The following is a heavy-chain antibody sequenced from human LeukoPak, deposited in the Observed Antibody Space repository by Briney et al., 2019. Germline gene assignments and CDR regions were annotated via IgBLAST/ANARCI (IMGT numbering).Heavy chain of an antibody. CDR3: ARNDYSNPDAFDI. D-gene: IGHD4-11*01. Sequence: GGSLRLSCAASGFTFSSYAMHWVRQAPGKGLEWVAVISYDGSNKYYADSVKGRFTISRDNSKNTLYLQMNSLRAEDTAVYYCARNDYSNPDAFDIWGQGTMVTVSS. V-gene: IGHV3-30-3*01. CDR2: ISYDGSNK. CDR1: GFTFSSYA. J-gene: IGHJ3*02.